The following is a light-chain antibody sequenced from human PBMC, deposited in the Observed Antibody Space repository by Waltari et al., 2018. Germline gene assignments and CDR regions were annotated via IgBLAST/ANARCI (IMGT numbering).Light chain of an antibody. J-gene: IGKJ1*01. CDR3: QQYNNWPRT. V-gene: IGKV3-15*01. Sequence: EIVMTQSPATLSVSPGERATLSCRASQSVSSNLAWYKQKPGQAPRLLIYGASTRATGFPARFSGSGSGTEFTLTISSLQSEDFAVYYCQQYNNWPRTFGQGTKVEIK. CDR2: GAS. CDR1: QSVSSN.